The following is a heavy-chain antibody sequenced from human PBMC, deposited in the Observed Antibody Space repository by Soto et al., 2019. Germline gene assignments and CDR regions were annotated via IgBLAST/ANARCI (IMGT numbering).Heavy chain of an antibody. Sequence: ASVKVSCKVSGYTLTELSMHWVRQAPGKGLEWMGGFDPEDGETIYAQKFQGRVTMTEDTSTDTAYMELSSLRSEDTAVYYCATRGTFCTNGVCYEGLGYWGQGTLVTGLL. CDR1: GYTLTELS. CDR3: ATRGTFCTNGVCYEGLGY. V-gene: IGHV1-24*01. D-gene: IGHD2-8*01. J-gene: IGHJ4*02. CDR2: FDPEDGET.